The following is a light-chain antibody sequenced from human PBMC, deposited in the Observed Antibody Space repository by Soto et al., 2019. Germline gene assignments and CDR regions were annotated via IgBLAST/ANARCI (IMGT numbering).Light chain of an antibody. CDR2: EVS. J-gene: IGLJ1*01. Sequence: QSALTQPPSASGSPGQSVTISCTGTSSDVGGYNYVSWYQQHPGKAPKLMIYEVSKRPSGVPDRFSGSKSGNTASLTVSGLQAEDEADYYCSSYAGSTNFETVFGTGTKVTVL. V-gene: IGLV2-8*01. CDR3: SSYAGSTNFETV. CDR1: SSDVGGYNY.